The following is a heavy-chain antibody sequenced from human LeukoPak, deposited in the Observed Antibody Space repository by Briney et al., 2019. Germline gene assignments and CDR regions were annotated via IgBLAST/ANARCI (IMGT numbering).Heavy chain of an antibody. CDR1: GFTVSSNY. D-gene: IGHD2-8*01. CDR3: ARVQGHPPNGLDI. CDR2: IYSGGST. J-gene: IGHJ3*02. Sequence: GGSLRLSCAASGFTVSSNYMSWVRQAPGKGLEWVSVIYSGGSTYYADSVKDRFTISRDNSKNTLYLQMNSLRAEDTAVYYCARVQGHPPNGLDIWGQGTMVTVSS. V-gene: IGHV3-53*01.